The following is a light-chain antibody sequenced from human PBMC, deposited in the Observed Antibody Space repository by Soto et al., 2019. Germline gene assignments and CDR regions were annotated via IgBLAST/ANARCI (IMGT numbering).Light chain of an antibody. Sequence: IQLTQSPSSLSASVGDSVTITCRASQGISSYLAWYQQKPGKAPKLLIYAASTLQSGVPSRFSGSGSGTDFTLTISSLQPEDFATYYCQQLNSYPRYTFGQGTKLEIK. V-gene: IGKV1-9*01. CDR1: QGISSY. CDR3: QQLNSYPRYT. J-gene: IGKJ2*01. CDR2: AAS.